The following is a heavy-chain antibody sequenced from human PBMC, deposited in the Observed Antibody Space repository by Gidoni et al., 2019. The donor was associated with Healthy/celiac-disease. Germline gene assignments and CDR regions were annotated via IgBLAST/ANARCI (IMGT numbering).Heavy chain of an antibody. V-gene: IGHV1-2*02. CDR3: TRARGPTSIDY. CDR1: GYTFTGYY. J-gene: IGHJ4*02. Sequence: QVQLVQSGAEVKKPGASVTVSCKASGYTFTGYYMHWVRQAPGQGREWMVWINPNRGGTNYAQKCQGRVTMTRDTASSTAYMELSRLRSDDTAVDYCTRARGPTSIDYWGQGTLVTVSS. CDR2: INPNRGGT. D-gene: IGHD5-12*01.